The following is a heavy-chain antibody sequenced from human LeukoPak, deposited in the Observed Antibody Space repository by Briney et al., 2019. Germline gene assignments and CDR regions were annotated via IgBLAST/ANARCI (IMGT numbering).Heavy chain of an antibody. Sequence: AGGSLRLSCAASGFTFSSYAMSWVRQAPGKGLGLVSAISGSGGSTYYADYVKGRFTISRDNAKNSLYLQMNSLRAEDTAVYYCAREEYSSSSDYWGQGTLVTVSS. CDR1: GFTFSSYA. D-gene: IGHD6-13*01. CDR2: ISGSGGST. CDR3: AREEYSSSSDY. J-gene: IGHJ4*02. V-gene: IGHV3-23*01.